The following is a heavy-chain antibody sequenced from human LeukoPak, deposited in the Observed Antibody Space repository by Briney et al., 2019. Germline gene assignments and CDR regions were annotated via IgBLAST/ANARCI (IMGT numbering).Heavy chain of an antibody. CDR2: IYYSGST. V-gene: IGHV4-31*03. Sequence: PSETLSLTCTVSGGSISSGGYYWSWIRQHPGKGPEWIGYIYYSGSTYYNPSLKSRVTISVDTSKNQFSLKLSSVTAADTAVYYCARVGYSYGSYWFDPWGQGTLVTVSS. J-gene: IGHJ5*02. CDR3: ARVGYSYGSYWFDP. CDR1: GGSISSGGYY. D-gene: IGHD5-18*01.